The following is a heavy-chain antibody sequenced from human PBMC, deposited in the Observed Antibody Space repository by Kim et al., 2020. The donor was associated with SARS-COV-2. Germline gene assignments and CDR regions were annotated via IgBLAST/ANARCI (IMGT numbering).Heavy chain of an antibody. CDR2: INSDGSTT. CDR3: ARRQFSSGWYYFDY. D-gene: IGHD6-19*01. V-gene: IGHV3-74*01. CDR1: GFTFSSHW. Sequence: GGSLRLSCAASGFTFSSHWMHWVRQAPGKGLVWVSRINSDGSTTSYADSVKGRFTICRDNAKNTLYLQMNSLRAEDTAVYYCARRQFSSGWYYFDYWGQGTLVTVSS. J-gene: IGHJ4*02.